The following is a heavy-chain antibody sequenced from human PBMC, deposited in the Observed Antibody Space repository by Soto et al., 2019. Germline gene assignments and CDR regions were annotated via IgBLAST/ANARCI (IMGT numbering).Heavy chain of an antibody. CDR2: INPNSGGT. V-gene: IGHV1-2*02. Sequence: GASVKVSCKASGYTFTGYYMHWVRQAPGQGLEWMGWINPNSGGTNYAQKFQGRVTMTRDTSISTAYMELSRLRSEDTAVYYCARRYCSSTSCYFSTYYGMDVWGQGTTVTVSS. D-gene: IGHD2-2*01. CDR1: GYTFTGYY. J-gene: IGHJ6*02. CDR3: ARRYCSSTSCYFSTYYGMDV.